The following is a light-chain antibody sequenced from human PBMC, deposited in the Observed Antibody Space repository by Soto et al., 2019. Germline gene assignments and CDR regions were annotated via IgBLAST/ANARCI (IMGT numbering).Light chain of an antibody. CDR2: GNS. Sequence: QSVLTQPPSVSGAPGQRVTISCTGSSSNIGAGYDVDWYQQLPGTAPKLLIYGNSNRPSGVPDRFSGSKSGTSASLAITGLEAEDEADYYYQSYDSSLSGGVFGGGTKLTVL. V-gene: IGLV1-40*01. CDR1: SSNIGAGYD. CDR3: QSYDSSLSGGV. J-gene: IGLJ3*02.